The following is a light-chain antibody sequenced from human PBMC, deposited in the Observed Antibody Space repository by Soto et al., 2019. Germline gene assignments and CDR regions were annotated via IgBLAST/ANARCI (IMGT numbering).Light chain of an antibody. CDR1: QSVSSSY. V-gene: IGKV3-20*01. CDR3: QQYGISPWT. Sequence: EIVLTQSPGTLSLSPGERATLSCRASQSVSSSYLAWYQQKPGQAPRPLIYGASSRAIGIPDRFSGRGSGTSFTLTISTLEPEVFALYYCQQYGISPWTFGKGTKVEIK. CDR2: GAS. J-gene: IGKJ1*01.